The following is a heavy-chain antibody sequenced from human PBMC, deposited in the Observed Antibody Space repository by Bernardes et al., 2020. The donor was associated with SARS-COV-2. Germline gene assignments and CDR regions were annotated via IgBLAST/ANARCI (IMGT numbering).Heavy chain of an antibody. V-gene: IGHV4-31*03. J-gene: IGHJ4*02. Sequence: SETLSLTCTVSGGSISSGGYYWTWIRQHAGKGLEWIGEINHSGNTNYNPSLKSRVTISVDTSKNQFSLKLRSVTAADTAMYYCARGSLRFLFTERYFFDHWGQGNLVAVSS. CDR3: ARGSLRFLFTERYFFDH. CDR1: GGSISSGGYY. CDR2: INHSGNT. D-gene: IGHD3-3*01.